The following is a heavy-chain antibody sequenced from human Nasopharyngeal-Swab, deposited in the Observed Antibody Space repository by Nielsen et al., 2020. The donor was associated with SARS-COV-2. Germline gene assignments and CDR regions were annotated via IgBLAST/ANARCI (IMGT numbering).Heavy chain of an antibody. V-gene: IGHV3-20*03. Sequence: GESLKISSSSSGFSFHSFCLSWVRQAPGKGLEWVSGINWNGGSTGYADSVKGRFTISRDNAKNSLYLQMNILRDEDTAVYYCAAARAGYWGQGTLVTVSS. J-gene: IGHJ4*02. D-gene: IGHD6-6*01. CDR2: INWNGGST. CDR3: AAARAGY. CDR1: GFSFHSFC.